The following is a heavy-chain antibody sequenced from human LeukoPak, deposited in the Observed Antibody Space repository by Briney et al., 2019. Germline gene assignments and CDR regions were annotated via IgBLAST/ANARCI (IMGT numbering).Heavy chain of an antibody. V-gene: IGHV1-24*01. D-gene: IGHD3-3*01. J-gene: IGHJ4*02. CDR3: ATKIFGVVIWYYFDY. CDR2: FDPEDGET. CDR1: GYTLTELS. Sequence: ASVKVSCKVSGYTLTELSMHWVRQAPGTGLEWMGGFDPEDGETIYAQKFQGRVTMTEDTSTDTAYMELSSLRSEDTAVYYCATKIFGVVIWYYFDYWGQGTLVTVSS.